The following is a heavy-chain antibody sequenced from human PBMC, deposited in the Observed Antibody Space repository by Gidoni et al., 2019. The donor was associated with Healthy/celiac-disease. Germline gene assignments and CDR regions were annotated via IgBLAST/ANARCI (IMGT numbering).Heavy chain of an antibody. J-gene: IGHJ6*03. D-gene: IGHD2-15*01. CDR3: ARAGYCSGGSCYGLGYYYYYMDV. CDR1: GGTFSSYA. V-gene: IGHV1-69*01. CDR2: IIPIFGTA. Sequence: QVQLVQSGAEVKTPGSSVKVSCKASGGTFSSYAISWVRPAPGQGLEWMGGIIPIFGTANYAQKFQGRVTITADESTSTAYMELSSLRSEDTAVYYCARAGYCSGGSCYGLGYYYYYMDVWGKGTTVTVSS.